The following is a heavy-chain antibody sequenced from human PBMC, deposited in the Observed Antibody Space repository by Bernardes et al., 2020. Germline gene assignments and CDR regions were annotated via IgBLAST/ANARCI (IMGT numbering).Heavy chain of an antibody. V-gene: IGHV3-23*01. Sequence: GGSLRLSCAASGFTFSSYAMSWVRQAPGKGLEWVSAISGSGGSTYYADSVKGRFTISRDNSKNTLYLQMNSLRAEDTAVYYCRGHDYSNYVSVPARYYYYYGMDVWGQGTTVTVSS. CDR3: RGHDYSNYVSVPARYYYYYGMDV. J-gene: IGHJ6*02. CDR2: ISGSGGST. CDR1: GFTFSSYA. D-gene: IGHD4-4*01.